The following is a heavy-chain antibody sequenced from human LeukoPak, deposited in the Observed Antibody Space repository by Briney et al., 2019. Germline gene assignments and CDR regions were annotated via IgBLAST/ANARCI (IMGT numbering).Heavy chain of an antibody. Sequence: SETLSLTCTVSGGSISSYYWSWIRQPPGKGLEWIGYIYYSGSTNYNPSLKSRATISVDTSKNQFSLKLSSVTAADTAVYYCARRFREFDYYYYYYMDVWGKGTTVTVSS. D-gene: IGHD3-10*01. J-gene: IGHJ6*03. V-gene: IGHV4-59*01. CDR2: IYYSGST. CDR1: GGSISSYY. CDR3: ARRFREFDYYYYYYMDV.